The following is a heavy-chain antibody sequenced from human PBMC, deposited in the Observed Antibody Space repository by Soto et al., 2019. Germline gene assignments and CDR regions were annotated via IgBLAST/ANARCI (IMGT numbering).Heavy chain of an antibody. J-gene: IGHJ4*02. CDR3: ARRGSDFWSGYYRYYFDY. CDR2: ISEYNGST. D-gene: IGHD3-3*01. V-gene: IGHV1-18*01. CDR1: GYTFTSYG. Sequence: QVQLVQSGAEVKKPGASVKVSCKASGYTFTSYGISWVRQAPGQGLEWMGWISEYNGSTNYAQQLQGRVTMTTDTSTSTAYMELRSLRSDHTAVYYCARRGSDFWSGYYRYYFDYWGQGTLVSVSS.